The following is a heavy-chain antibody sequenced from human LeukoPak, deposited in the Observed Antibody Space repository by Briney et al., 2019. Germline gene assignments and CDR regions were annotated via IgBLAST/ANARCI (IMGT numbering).Heavy chain of an antibody. Sequence: GGSLRLSCAASGFTFSSYWMSWVRQAPGKGLEWVALLSYDGNNQYYADSVKDRFTLSRDNSQNTLYLQMNSLRAEDTATYYCVADFDYWGQGTLVTVSS. J-gene: IGHJ4*02. CDR3: VADFDY. CDR2: LSYDGNNQ. V-gene: IGHV3-30-3*01. D-gene: IGHD6-19*01. CDR1: GFTFSSYW.